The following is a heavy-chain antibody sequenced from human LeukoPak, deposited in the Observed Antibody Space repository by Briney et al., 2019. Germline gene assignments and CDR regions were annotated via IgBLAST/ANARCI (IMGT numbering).Heavy chain of an antibody. CDR3: AKPKYSSGWYFDY. D-gene: IGHD6-19*01. J-gene: IGHJ4*02. CDR1: GFTFSSYA. CDR2: TSGSGGST. V-gene: IGHV3-23*01. Sequence: GGSLRLSCAASGFTFSSYAMSWVRQAPGKGLEWVSGTSGSGGSTYYADSVKGRFTISRDNSKNTLYLQMNSLRADDSAVYYCAKPKYSSGWYFDYWGQGTLVTVSS.